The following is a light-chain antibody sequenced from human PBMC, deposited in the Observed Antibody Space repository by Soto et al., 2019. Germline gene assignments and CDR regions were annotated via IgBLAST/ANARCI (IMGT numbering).Light chain of an antibody. Sequence: QSALTQPRSVSGSLGQSVTISCTGTSSDVGGYNYVYWYQQLPGTAPKLLIYSNNQRPSGVPDRFSGSKSGTSASLAISGLRSEDEADYYCAAWDDSLSGWVFGGGTKVTVL. CDR3: AAWDDSLSGWV. CDR1: SSDVGGYNY. CDR2: SNN. J-gene: IGLJ3*02. V-gene: IGLV1-47*02.